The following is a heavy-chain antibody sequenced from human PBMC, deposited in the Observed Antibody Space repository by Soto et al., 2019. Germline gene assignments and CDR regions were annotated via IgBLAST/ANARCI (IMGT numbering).Heavy chain of an antibody. Sequence: EVQLLDSGGGLVQPGGSLRLSCAASGFTFSNYVMTWVRQAPGKGLEWVSAIGGSVTGGGTYYADSVKGRFTISRDNSKNTLYLQVNSLRAEDTAVYYCARVSTFAGTTWVFDYWGQGTLVTVSS. CDR1: GFTFSNYV. D-gene: IGHD1-7*01. CDR2: IGGSVTGGGT. J-gene: IGHJ4*02. CDR3: ARVSTFAGTTWVFDY. V-gene: IGHV3-23*01.